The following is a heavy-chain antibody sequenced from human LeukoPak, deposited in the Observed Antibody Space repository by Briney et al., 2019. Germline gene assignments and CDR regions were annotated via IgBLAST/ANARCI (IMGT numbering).Heavy chain of an antibody. CDR3: ARVVVAWGLDYYYYYMDV. J-gene: IGHJ6*03. V-gene: IGHV3-48*03. CDR2: ISSSGSTI. CDR1: GFTFSSYE. D-gene: IGHD2-2*01. Sequence: GGSLRLSCAASGFTFSSYEMNWVRQAPGKGLEWVSYISSSGSTIYYADSVKGRFTISRDNAKNSLYLQMNSLRAEDTAVYYCARVVVAWGLDYYYYYMDVWGKGTTVTISS.